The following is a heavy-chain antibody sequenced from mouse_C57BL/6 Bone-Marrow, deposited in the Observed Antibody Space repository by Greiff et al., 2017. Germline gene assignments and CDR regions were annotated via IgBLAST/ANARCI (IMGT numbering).Heavy chain of an antibody. CDR1: GYTFTSYW. J-gene: IGHJ4*01. V-gene: IGHV1-69*01. CDR3: AREGYHAMDY. Sequence: VQLQQPGAELVMPGASVKLSCKASGYTFTSYWMHWVKQRPGQGLEWIGEIDPSDSYTNYNQKFKGKSTLTVDKSSSTDYMQLSSLTSEDSAVYYCAREGYHAMDYWGQGTSVTVSS. CDR2: IDPSDSYT.